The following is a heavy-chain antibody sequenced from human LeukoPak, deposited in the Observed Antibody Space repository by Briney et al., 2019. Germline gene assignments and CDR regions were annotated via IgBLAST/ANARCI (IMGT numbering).Heavy chain of an antibody. CDR2: INSDGSST. CDR1: GFAFSNNW. Sequence: GGSLRLSYAASGFAFSNNWMHWVRQAPGKGLLWVSRINSDGSSTSYADSVKARFTISRDNAKNTLYLQMNSLRAEDTALYYCASSDWYAAFDIWGQGTMVTVSS. D-gene: IGHD3-9*01. V-gene: IGHV3-74*01. CDR3: ASSDWYAAFDI. J-gene: IGHJ3*02.